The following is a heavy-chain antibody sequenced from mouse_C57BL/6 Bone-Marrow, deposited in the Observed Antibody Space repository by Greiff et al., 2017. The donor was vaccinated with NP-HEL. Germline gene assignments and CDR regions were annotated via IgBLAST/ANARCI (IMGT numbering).Heavy chain of an antibody. CDR3: ASGGYYGSKYYYAMDY. Sequence: EVMLVESGGDLVKPGGSLKLSCAASGFTFSSYGLSWVRQTPDKRLEWVATISSGGSYTYYPDSVKGRFTISRDNAKNTLYLQMSSLKSEDTAMYYCASGGYYGSKYYYAMDYWGQGTSVTVSS. J-gene: IGHJ4*01. D-gene: IGHD1-1*01. V-gene: IGHV5-6*01. CDR1: GFTFSSYG. CDR2: ISSGGSYT.